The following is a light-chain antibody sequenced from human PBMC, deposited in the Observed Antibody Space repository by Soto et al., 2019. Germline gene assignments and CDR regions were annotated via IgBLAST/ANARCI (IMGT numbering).Light chain of an antibody. Sequence: QSALTQPRSVSGSPGQSVTISCTGTRSDVGGYNYVSWYQQHPGKAPKFMIYDVNQRPSGVPDRFSGSKSGNTASLTISGLQAEDEADYYCCSYAGSYNVVFGGGTKLTVL. CDR3: CSYAGSYNVV. V-gene: IGLV2-11*01. CDR1: RSDVGGYNY. J-gene: IGLJ2*01. CDR2: DVN.